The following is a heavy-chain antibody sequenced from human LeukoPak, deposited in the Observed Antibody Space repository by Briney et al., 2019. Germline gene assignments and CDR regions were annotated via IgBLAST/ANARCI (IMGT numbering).Heavy chain of an antibody. CDR1: GGSISSGDYY. J-gene: IGHJ4*02. V-gene: IGHV4-31*03. CDR3: ARGSLGVPIYYFDY. Sequence: PSQTLSLTCTVSGGSISSGDYYWSWIRQHPGKGLEWIGYTDYSGSTFYNPSLKSRVTISVDTSKNQFSLKLSSVTAADTAVYYCARGSLGVPIYYFDYWGQGTLVTVPS. D-gene: IGHD3-10*01. CDR2: TDYSGST.